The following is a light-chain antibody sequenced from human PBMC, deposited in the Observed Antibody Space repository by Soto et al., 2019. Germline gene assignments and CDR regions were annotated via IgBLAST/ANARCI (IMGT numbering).Light chain of an antibody. CDR2: YAS. Sequence: ALLLTQSPSSLSASVGDRVTITCRASQGVNRXXXWYQQXPGKPPKPLIYYASSLESGVPTRFSGSGSGTDFTLTISSLQPEDFATYYCQQFNSGLPTFGPGTKVEIK. V-gene: IGKV1-13*02. CDR1: QGVNRX. CDR3: QQFNSGLPT. J-gene: IGKJ3*01.